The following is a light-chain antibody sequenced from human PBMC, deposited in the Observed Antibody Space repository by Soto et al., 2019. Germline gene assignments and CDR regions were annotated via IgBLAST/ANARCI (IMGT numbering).Light chain of an antibody. CDR3: SSYAGSNNWV. Sequence: QSALTQPPSASGSPGQSVTISCTGTNSDIGGYNYVSWYQHHPGKAPKLMIYEVSKRPSGVPDRFSGSKSGNTASLTVSGLQAEDEADYYCSSYAGSNNWVFGGRTQVTVL. J-gene: IGLJ3*02. CDR1: NSDIGGYNY. V-gene: IGLV2-8*01. CDR2: EVS.